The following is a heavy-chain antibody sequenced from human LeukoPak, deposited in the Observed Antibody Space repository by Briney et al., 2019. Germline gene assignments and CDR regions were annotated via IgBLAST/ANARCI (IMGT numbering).Heavy chain of an antibody. CDR2: ISGSGGST. Sequence: GGSLRLSCAASGFTFSSYAMSWVRQAPGKGLEWVSAISGSGGSTYYADSVKGRFTISRDNSKNTLYLQMNSLRAEDTAVYYCAKDLSSGYSYGYFDYWGQGTLVTVSS. V-gene: IGHV3-23*01. CDR3: AKDLSSGYSYGYFDY. J-gene: IGHJ4*02. CDR1: GFTFSSYA. D-gene: IGHD5-18*01.